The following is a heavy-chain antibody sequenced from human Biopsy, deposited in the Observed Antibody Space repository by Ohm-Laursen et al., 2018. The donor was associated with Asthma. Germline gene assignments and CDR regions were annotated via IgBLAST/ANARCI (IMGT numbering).Heavy chain of an antibody. D-gene: IGHD1-26*01. Sequence: SVKVSCKSLGGTFNTYVIGWVRQAPGQGLEWMGWINSGFGTTTYPQKFQDRVTITADDSTSTVYMELSSLRSEDTAVYYCARKAGSCISRTYYSLDFWGQGTLVTVSS. J-gene: IGHJ4*02. CDR3: ARKAGSCISRTYYSLDF. CDR2: INSGFGTT. V-gene: IGHV1-69*13. CDR1: GGTFNTYV.